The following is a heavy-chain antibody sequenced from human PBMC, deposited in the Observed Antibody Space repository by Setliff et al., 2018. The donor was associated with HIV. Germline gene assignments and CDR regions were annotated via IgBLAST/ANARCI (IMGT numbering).Heavy chain of an antibody. Sequence: GGSLRLSCAASGFTFDRYWMHWVRQAPGKGLVWVSRVSSDGSSKTYADSVKDRFTISRDNAKNILYLQMNSLRAEDTALYYCAKGYSGYYFYFDYWGQGTLVTV. CDR3: AKGYSGYYFYFDY. D-gene: IGHD3-22*01. CDR1: GFTFDRYW. J-gene: IGHJ4*02. CDR2: VSSDGSSK. V-gene: IGHV3-74*01.